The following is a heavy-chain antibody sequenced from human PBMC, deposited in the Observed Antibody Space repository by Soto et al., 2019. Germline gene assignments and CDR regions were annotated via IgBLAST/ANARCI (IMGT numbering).Heavy chain of an antibody. CDR1: GFSLSNSGVS. J-gene: IGHJ4*02. Sequence: QITLKESGPTLVKPTQTLTLTCTFSGFSLSNSGVSLGWIRQPPGKALEWLALIYWDDDKRYSPSLKSRLTTTKDTSKNQVVLTMTNLDTVDTATYYCAHRGGVLSPFDYWGQGTLVTVSS. V-gene: IGHV2-5*02. CDR2: IYWDDDK. CDR3: AHRGGVLSPFDY. D-gene: IGHD2-15*01.